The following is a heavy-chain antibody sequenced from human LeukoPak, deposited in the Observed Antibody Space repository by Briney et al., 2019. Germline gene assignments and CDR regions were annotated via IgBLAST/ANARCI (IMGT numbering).Heavy chain of an antibody. Sequence: SETLSLTCAVSGYSISSGYYWGWIRQPPGQGLEWIGSIYHSGSTYHNPSLKSRVTISVDTSKNQFSLKLSSVTAADTAVYYCARLERFGESPFDYWGQGTLVTVSS. CDR2: IYHSGST. V-gene: IGHV4-38-2*01. D-gene: IGHD3-10*01. CDR3: ARLERFGESPFDY. CDR1: GYSISSGYY. J-gene: IGHJ4*02.